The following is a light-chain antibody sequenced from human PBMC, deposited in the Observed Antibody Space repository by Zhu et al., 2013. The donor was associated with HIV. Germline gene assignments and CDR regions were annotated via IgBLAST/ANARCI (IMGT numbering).Light chain of an antibody. V-gene: IGKV1-9*01. CDR1: QGISSY. Sequence: DIQLTQSPSFLSASVGDRVTITCWASQGISSYLAWYQQKPGKAPKLLIYAASTLQSGVPSRFSGSGSGTDFTLTISSLQPEDFATYYCQQANSFPRTFGQGTKVEIK. CDR2: AAS. CDR3: QQANSFPRT. J-gene: IGKJ1*01.